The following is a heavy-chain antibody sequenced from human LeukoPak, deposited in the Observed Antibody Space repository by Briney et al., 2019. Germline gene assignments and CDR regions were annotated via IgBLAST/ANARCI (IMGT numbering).Heavy chain of an antibody. Sequence: SVKVSCKASRGTFSSYAINWVRQAPGQGLEWMGGIIPIFGTANYAQKFQGRVTITADESTSTAYMELSSLRSEDTAVYYCARDGPPYYYDSSGYIGPNWFDPWGQGTLVTVSS. CDR3: ARDGPPYYYDSSGYIGPNWFDP. CDR2: IIPIFGTA. CDR1: RGTFSSYA. J-gene: IGHJ5*02. V-gene: IGHV1-69*13. D-gene: IGHD3-22*01.